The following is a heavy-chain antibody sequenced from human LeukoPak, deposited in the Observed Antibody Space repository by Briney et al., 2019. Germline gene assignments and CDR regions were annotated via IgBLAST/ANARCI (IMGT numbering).Heavy chain of an antibody. Sequence: KPSETLSLTCTVSGGPISRYYWNWLRQPPGKGLEGIGYIYYSGSTYYNPSLKSRVTISVDTSKNQFSLKLSSVTAADTAVYYCAREGWNDVDWGQGTLVTVSS. V-gene: IGHV4-59*06. D-gene: IGHD1-1*01. CDR1: GGPISRYY. CDR3: AREGWNDVD. CDR2: IYYSGST. J-gene: IGHJ4*02.